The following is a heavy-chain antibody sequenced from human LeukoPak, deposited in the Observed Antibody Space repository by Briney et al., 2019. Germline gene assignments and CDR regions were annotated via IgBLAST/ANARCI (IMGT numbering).Heavy chain of an antibody. D-gene: IGHD6-13*01. CDR3: ASGIAAAGY. J-gene: IGHJ4*02. Sequence: SETLSLTCTVSGGSISSYYWSWIRQPPGKGLEWIGYIYYSGSTNYNPSLKSRVTISVDTSKNQFSLKLSSVTAADTAVYYCASGIAAAGYWGQGTLVTVSS. CDR1: GGSISSYY. V-gene: IGHV4-59*12. CDR2: IYYSGST.